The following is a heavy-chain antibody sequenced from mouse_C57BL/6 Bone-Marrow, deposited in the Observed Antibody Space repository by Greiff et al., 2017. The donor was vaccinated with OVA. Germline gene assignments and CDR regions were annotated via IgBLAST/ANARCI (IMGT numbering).Heavy chain of an antibody. CDR3: ARTGAYWYFDV. Sequence: DVKLQESGPELVKPGASVKISCKASGYSFTGYYMHWVKQSHGNILDWIGYIYPYNGVSSYNQKFKGKATLTVDKSSSTAYMELRSLTSEDSAVDYCARTGAYWYFDVWGTGTTVTVSS. J-gene: IGHJ1*03. V-gene: IGHV1-31*01. CDR2: IYPYNGVS. CDR1: GYSFTGYY.